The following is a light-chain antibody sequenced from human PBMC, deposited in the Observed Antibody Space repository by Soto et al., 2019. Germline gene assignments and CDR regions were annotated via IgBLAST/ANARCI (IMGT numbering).Light chain of an antibody. Sequence: TQSPGTLSLSPGERATLACRASQSISSSYLAWYQQKPGKAPKLLIYAASSLQSGVPSRFSGSGSGTDFTLTISSLQPEDFATYYCLQDYNYPRTFGQGTKVEIK. CDR2: AAS. CDR3: LQDYNYPRT. V-gene: IGKV1-6*01. CDR1: QSISSSY. J-gene: IGKJ1*01.